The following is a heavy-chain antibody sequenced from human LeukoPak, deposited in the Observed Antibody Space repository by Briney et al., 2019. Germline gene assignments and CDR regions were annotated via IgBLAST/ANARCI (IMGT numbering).Heavy chain of an antibody. CDR2: ISYDGSNK. CDR3: AKIPSGSGFHDY. CDR1: GFTFSSYG. J-gene: IGHJ4*02. D-gene: IGHD3-10*01. Sequence: GGSLRLSCAASGFTFSSYGMHWVRQAPGKGLEWVAVISYDGSNKYYAYSVKGRFTITRDNSKNTLYLQMNSLRAEDTAVYYCAKIPSGSGFHDYWGQGTLVTVSS. V-gene: IGHV3-30*18.